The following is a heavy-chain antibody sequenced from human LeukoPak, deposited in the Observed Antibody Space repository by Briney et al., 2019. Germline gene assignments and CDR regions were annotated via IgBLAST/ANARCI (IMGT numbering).Heavy chain of an antibody. V-gene: IGHV3-23*01. CDR3: AKQSAGSAAWYSLHYDF. CDR2: VDGGGGGT. J-gene: IGHJ4*02. Sequence: GGSLRLSCAASGFTFSSYAMTWVRQAPGRGLEWVSSVDGGGGGTYYADSVKGRFTISRDNSKDTLYLQMNGLRAEDTAVYFCAKQSAGSAAWYSLHYDFWGQGTLVTVSS. CDR1: GFTFSSYA. D-gene: IGHD6-13*01.